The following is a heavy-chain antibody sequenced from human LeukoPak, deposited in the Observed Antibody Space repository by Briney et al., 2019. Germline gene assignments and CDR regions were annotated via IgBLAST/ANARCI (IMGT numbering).Heavy chain of an antibody. CDR2: IYPGDSDT. V-gene: IGHV5-51*01. CDR3: ARHEGYDILTGYYLGWFDP. Sequence: GESLKISCEGSGYSFTSYWIGWVRQMPGKGLEWMGIIYPGDSDTRYSPSFQGQVTISADKSISTAYLQWSSLKASDTAMYYCARHEGYDILTGYYLGWFDPWGQGTLVTVSS. D-gene: IGHD3-9*01. J-gene: IGHJ5*02. CDR1: GYSFTSYW.